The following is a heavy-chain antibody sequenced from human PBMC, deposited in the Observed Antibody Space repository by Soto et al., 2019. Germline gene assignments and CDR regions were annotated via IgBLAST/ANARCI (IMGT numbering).Heavy chain of an antibody. Sequence: PGGSLSLSCAASGFTFSSYAMSWVRQAPGKGLEWVSAISGSGGSTYYADSVKGRFTISRDNSKNTLYLQMNSLRAEDTAVYYCAKVQGWGTNYFDYWGQGTLVTVSS. CDR3: AKVQGWGTNYFDY. D-gene: IGHD3-16*01. V-gene: IGHV3-23*01. J-gene: IGHJ4*02. CDR2: ISGSGGST. CDR1: GFTFSSYA.